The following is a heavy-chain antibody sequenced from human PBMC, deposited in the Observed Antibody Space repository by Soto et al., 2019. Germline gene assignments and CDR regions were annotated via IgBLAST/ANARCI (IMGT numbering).Heavy chain of an antibody. CDR3: AKENSTSGWSGYYYYYYMEV. D-gene: IGHD3-3*01. CDR2: VRQGGSET. V-gene: IGHV3-7*01. CDR1: GFAFSSSW. Sequence: GEFLRLYCAASGFAFSSSWMNWVRQAPGKGLEWVANVRQGGSETYYVDSVKGRFTISRYNAKNSLYLQINSLIAVDTAVYYCAKENSTSGWSGYYYYYYMEVWGKGTTVTGSS. J-gene: IGHJ6*03.